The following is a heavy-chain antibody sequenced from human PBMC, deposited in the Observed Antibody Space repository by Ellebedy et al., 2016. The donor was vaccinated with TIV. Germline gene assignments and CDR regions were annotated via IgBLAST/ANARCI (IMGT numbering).Heavy chain of an antibody. CDR2: ISGSGGST. CDR3: AKRDDILNGYQWPTEYFDY. D-gene: IGHD3-9*01. J-gene: IGHJ4*02. V-gene: IGHV3-23*01. CDR1: GFTFSTYG. Sequence: GESLKIYCAASGFTFSTYGMNWVRQGPGQGLEWVSGISGSGGSTYYADSVKGRFTVSRDNYKSTLYLQMNSLRAEDTAVYYCAKRDDILNGYQWPTEYFDYWGQGTQVTVSS.